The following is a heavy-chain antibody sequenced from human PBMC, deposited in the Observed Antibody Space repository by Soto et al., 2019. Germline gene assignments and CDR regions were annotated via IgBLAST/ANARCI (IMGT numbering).Heavy chain of an antibody. J-gene: IGHJ6*02. CDR1: GYTFNSYG. CDR3: ARGGYYDSSGSRNYHYYGIDV. V-gene: IGHV1-18*01. Sequence: ASVKVSCKASGYTFNSYGISWVRQAPGQGLEWLGWISPYNDDTKYAQRLQGRVTMSTDTSSRTAYMHLRSLRSDDTSVYFCARGGYYDSSGSRNYHYYGIDVWG. CDR2: ISPYNDDT. D-gene: IGHD3-22*01.